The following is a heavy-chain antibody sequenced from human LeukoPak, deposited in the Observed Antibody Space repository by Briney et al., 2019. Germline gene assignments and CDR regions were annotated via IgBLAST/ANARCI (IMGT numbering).Heavy chain of an antibody. D-gene: IGHD2-15*01. CDR1: GGSISNNNYY. J-gene: IGHJ5*02. CDR2: IYYSGYT. CDR3: ARTGHLGYCSPASCYFGGS. V-gene: IGHV4-39*07. Sequence: PSETLSLTCTVSGGSISNNNYYWGWIRQPPGKGLEWIGSIYYSGYTYYNPSLKSRVTISVDTSKNQFSLKLSSVTAADTAVYYCARTGHLGYCSPASCYFGGSWGQGTLVTVSS.